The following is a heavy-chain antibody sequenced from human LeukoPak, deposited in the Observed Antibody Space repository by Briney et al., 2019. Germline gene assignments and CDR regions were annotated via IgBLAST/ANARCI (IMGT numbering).Heavy chain of an antibody. CDR2: ISAYNGNT. V-gene: IGHV1-18*04. Sequence: ASVKVSCKASGYTFTSYGISWVRQAPGQGLEWMGWISAYNGNTNCAQKLQGRVTMTTDTSTSTAYMELRSLRSDDTAVYYCARVGPRYCSGGSCSRFDPWGQGTLVTVSS. CDR3: ARVGPRYCSGGSCSRFDP. D-gene: IGHD2-15*01. CDR1: GYTFTSYG. J-gene: IGHJ5*02.